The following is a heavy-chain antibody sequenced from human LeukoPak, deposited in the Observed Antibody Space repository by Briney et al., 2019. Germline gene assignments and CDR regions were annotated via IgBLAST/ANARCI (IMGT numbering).Heavy chain of an antibody. J-gene: IGHJ4*02. CDR3: SXDSNSGYVSVGPDY. V-gene: IGHV3-30*02. Sequence: GGSLTLSCQTSGLVFSNYGMHWVRQAPDKGLEWVAYVRYDARNEYYAESVNGRFIISRDNSRNTLYLQMNSLRAEDTGVYSCSXDSNSGYVSVGPDYWGLGTLVTVSS. CDR1: GLVFSNYG. CDR2: VRYDARNE. D-gene: IGHD5-12*01.